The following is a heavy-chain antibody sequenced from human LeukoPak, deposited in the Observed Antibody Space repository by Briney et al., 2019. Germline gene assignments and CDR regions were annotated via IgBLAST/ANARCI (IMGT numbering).Heavy chain of an antibody. CDR3: AKVTATIKGSYYYYMDV. CDR2: ISGSGGST. CDR1: GFTFSSYA. D-gene: IGHD5-24*01. V-gene: IGHV3-23*01. J-gene: IGHJ6*03. Sequence: PAGSLRLSCAASGFTFSSYAMSWVRQAPGKGLEWVSAISGSGGSTYYADSVKGRFTISRDNSKNTLYLQMNSLRAEDTAVYYCAKVTATIKGSYYYYMDVWGKGTTVTVSS.